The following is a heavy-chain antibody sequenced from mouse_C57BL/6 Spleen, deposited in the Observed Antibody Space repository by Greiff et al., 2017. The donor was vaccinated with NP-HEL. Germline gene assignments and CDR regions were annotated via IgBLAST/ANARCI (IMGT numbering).Heavy chain of an antibody. CDR2: IDPENGDT. D-gene: IGHD2-14*01. CDR1: GFNIKDDY. V-gene: IGHV14-4*01. J-gene: IGHJ2*01. CDR3: TTVIGYY. Sequence: QLQQSGAELVRPGASVKLSCTASGFNIKDDYMHWVKQRPEQGLEWIGWIDPENGDTEYASKFQGKATITADTSSNTAYLQLSSLTSEDTAVYYCTTVIGYYWGQGTTLTVSS.